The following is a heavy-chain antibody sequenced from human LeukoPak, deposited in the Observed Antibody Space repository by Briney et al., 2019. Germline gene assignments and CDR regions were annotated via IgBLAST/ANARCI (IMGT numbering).Heavy chain of an antibody. D-gene: IGHD3-22*01. CDR2: IKQDGSEK. J-gene: IGHJ4*02. Sequence: PGGSLRLSCAASGFTFSSYWMSWVRQAPGKGLEWVANIKQDGSEKYYVDSVKGRFTISRDNAKNSLYLRMNSLRAEDTAVYYCARHRQFYYNSSPYYYFDYWGQGALVTVSS. CDR3: ARHRQFYYNSSPYYYFDY. V-gene: IGHV3-7*01. CDR1: GFTFSSYW.